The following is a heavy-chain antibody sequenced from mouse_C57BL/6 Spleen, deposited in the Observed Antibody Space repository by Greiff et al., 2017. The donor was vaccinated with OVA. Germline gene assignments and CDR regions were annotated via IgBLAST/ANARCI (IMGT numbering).Heavy chain of an antibody. Sequence: EVQLQQSGPELVKPGASVKISCKASGYTFTDYYMNWVKQSHGKSLEWIGDINPNNGGTSYNQKFKGKATLTVDKSSSTAYMELRSLTSEDSAVYYCARERGLYRPSYFDYWGQGTTLTVSS. J-gene: IGHJ2*01. CDR1: GYTFTDYY. CDR3: ARERGLYRPSYFDY. D-gene: IGHD2-14*01. V-gene: IGHV1-26*01. CDR2: INPNNGGT.